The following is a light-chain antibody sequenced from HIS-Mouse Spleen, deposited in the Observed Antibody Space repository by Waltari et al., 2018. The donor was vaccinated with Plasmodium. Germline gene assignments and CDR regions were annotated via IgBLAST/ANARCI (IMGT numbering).Light chain of an antibody. CDR1: QSISSW. J-gene: IGKJ1*01. Sequence: DIQMTQSPSTLSASVGDRVTITCRASQSISSWVAWYQQKPEKAPKLLIDKASSLESGVPSRFSGSGSGTEFTLTISSLQPDDFATYYCQQYKSYWTFGQGTKVEIK. CDR3: QQYKSYWT. CDR2: KAS. V-gene: IGKV1-5*03.